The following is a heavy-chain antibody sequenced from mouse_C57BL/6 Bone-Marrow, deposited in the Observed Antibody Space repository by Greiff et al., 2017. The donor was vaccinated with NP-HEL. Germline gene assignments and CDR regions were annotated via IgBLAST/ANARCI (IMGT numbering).Heavy chain of an antibody. CDR2: ISSGGSYT. J-gene: IGHJ3*01. CDR3: ASPYDYDVAWFAY. D-gene: IGHD2-4*01. Sequence: EVKLVESGGDLVKPGGSLKLSCAASGFTFSSYGMSWVRQTPDKRLEWVATISSGGSYTYYPASVKGRFTISRDNAKNTLYLQMSSLTSEDTAMYYCASPYDYDVAWFAYWGQGTLVTVSA. V-gene: IGHV5-6*01. CDR1: GFTFSSYG.